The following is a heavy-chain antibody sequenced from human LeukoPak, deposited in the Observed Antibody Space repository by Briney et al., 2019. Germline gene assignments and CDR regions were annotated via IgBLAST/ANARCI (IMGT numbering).Heavy chain of an antibody. Sequence: GGSLRLSCVVSGFDLSDYYMSWIRQAPGKGLEWISYISSSGGNIYFADSVKGRFTMSRDNARGSLYPQMNSLTADDTAIYYCARRRDYFDYWGQGTLVTVSS. V-gene: IGHV3-11*01. J-gene: IGHJ4*01. CDR2: ISSSGGNI. CDR3: ARRRDYFDY. CDR1: GFDLSDYY.